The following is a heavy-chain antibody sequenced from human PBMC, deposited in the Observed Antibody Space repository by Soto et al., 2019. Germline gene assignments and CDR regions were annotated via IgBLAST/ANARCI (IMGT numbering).Heavy chain of an antibody. J-gene: IGHJ4*02. Sequence: EVQLLESGGDFVQPGGSLRLSCAASGFTFSSYAMSWVRQAPGKGLEWVSGLSGSGVTTYYADSVKGRFIISRDNSKNTLFLQMNSQRAEDTAVYYCAKGVATIFDSSGCFDYWGQGTLVTVSS. CDR2: LSGSGVTT. CDR3: AKGVATIFDSSGCFDY. CDR1: GFTFSSYA. V-gene: IGHV3-23*01. D-gene: IGHD6-19*01.